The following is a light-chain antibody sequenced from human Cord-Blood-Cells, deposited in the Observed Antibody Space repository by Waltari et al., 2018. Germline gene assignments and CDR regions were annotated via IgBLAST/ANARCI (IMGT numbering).Light chain of an antibody. V-gene: IGLV2-23*02. CDR3: CSYAGSSTWV. J-gene: IGLJ3*02. Sequence: QSALSQPAPVSRAPGQTITISCTRTSADVGSYNIVSWYQQHPGKAPKLMIYEVSKRPSGVSNRFSGSKSGNTASLTISGLQAEDEADYYCCSYAGSSTWVFGGGTKLTVL. CDR2: EVS. CDR1: SADVGSYNI.